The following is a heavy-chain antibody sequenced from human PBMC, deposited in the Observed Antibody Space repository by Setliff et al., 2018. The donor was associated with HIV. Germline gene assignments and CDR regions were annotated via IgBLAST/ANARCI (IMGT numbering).Heavy chain of an antibody. Sequence: PSETLSLTCTVSGASISSYYWNWFRQPAGKGLESLGRIYTSGNMIYNPSLKSRVTMSLDTSKNQFSLNLDPVTAADTAVFYCARIDGEAADTNYWGQGKLVTVSS. J-gene: IGHJ4*02. D-gene: IGHD6-13*01. V-gene: IGHV4-4*07. CDR1: GASISSYY. CDR3: ARIDGEAADTNY. CDR2: IYTSGNM.